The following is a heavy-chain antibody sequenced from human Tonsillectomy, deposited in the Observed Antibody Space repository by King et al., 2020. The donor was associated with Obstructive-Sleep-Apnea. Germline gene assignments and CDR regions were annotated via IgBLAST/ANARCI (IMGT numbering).Heavy chain of an antibody. J-gene: IGHJ5*02. Sequence: VQLVESGGGLVQPGRSLRLSCAASGFIFDDYAMHWVRQAPGKGLEWVSGITWNSDSIDYADSVKGRFTISRDNAKNSLYLQMNSLKTEDTAWYFCVNAAQWLVPSWGRGTLVTVSS. V-gene: IGHV3-9*01. CDR2: ITWNSDSI. D-gene: IGHD6-19*01. CDR3: VNAAQWLVPS. CDR1: GFIFDDYA.